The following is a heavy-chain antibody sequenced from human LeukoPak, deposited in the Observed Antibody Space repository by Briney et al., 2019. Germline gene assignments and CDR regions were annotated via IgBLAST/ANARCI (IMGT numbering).Heavy chain of an antibody. CDR3: ARAGNYFDY. D-gene: IGHD3-10*01. V-gene: IGHV4-39*07. J-gene: IGHJ4*02. Sequence: PSETLSLTCTVSGGSISSSSYYWGWIRQPPGKGLEWIGSIYYSGSTYYNPSLKSRVTISVDTSKNQFSLNLSSVTAADTAVYYCARAGNYFDYWGQGTLVTVSS. CDR2: IYYSGST. CDR1: GGSISSSSYY.